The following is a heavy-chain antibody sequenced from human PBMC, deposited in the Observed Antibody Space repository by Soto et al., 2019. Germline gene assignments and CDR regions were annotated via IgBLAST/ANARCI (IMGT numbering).Heavy chain of an antibody. D-gene: IGHD4-17*01. Sequence: EVQLVESGGKWVQPGGSLRLSCSASGFTFSSYPLHWVRQAPGKGLEYVSTISRDGRNTYFADSVKGRFTISRDNSENSLYHHMSSLRVEDTAVYYCAKGGDYGDYGIYMDVWGKGTTVTVSS. V-gene: IGHV3-64D*08. CDR3: AKGGDYGDYGIYMDV. CDR2: ISRDGRNT. CDR1: GFTFSSYP. J-gene: IGHJ6*03.